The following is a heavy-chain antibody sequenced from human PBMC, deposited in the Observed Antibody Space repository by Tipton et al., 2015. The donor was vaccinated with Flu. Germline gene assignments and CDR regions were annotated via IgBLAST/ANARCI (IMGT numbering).Heavy chain of an antibody. J-gene: IGHJ6*03. V-gene: IGHV6-1*01. CDR3: ARWLGGGLNYMDV. CDR1: GDSVSSNSAT. CDR2: TYYRSKWYN. Sequence: GLVKPSQTLTLTCAISGDSVSSNSATWNWIRQSPSRGPEWLGRTYYRSKWYNDDAVSVKSRIIINPDTSKNQFSLQLNSVTPEDAAVYYCARWLGGGLNYMDVWGKGITVTVSS. D-gene: IGHD6-19*01.